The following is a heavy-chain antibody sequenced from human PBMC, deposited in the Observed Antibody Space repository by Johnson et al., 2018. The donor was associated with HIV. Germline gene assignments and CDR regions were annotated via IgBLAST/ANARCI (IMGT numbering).Heavy chain of an antibody. J-gene: IGHJ3*02. CDR2: IKQDGSEK. Sequence: GLEWVANIKQDGSEKYYVDSVKGRFTISRDNSKTTLYLQMNSLRAEDTAVYYCAKGEWGAGTDAFDIWGQGTMVTVSS. V-gene: IGHV3-7*01. D-gene: IGHD3-16*01. CDR3: AKGEWGAGTDAFDI.